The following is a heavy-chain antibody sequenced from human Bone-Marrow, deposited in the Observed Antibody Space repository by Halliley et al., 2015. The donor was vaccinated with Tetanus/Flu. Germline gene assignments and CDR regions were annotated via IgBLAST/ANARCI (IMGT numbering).Heavy chain of an antibody. CDR1: GFTFSDYA. J-gene: IGHJ4*02. CDR2: IWYDGSNK. D-gene: IGHD3-22*01. Sequence: SLRLSCAASGFTFSDYAMHWVRQAPGKGLEWVAIIWYDGSNKYYEDSLKGRFTISRDNSKNTVYLQMNSLRAEDTAVYYCARGHHDSSGAFDYWGQGALVPVSS. V-gene: IGHV3-33*01. CDR3: ARGHHDSSGAFDY.